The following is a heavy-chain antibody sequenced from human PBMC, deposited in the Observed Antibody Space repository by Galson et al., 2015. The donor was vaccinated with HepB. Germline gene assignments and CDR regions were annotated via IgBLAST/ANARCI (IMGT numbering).Heavy chain of an antibody. CDR3: ARHARTWKNPTAAQFDY. Sequence: QSGAEVKKPGESLRISCKGSGYSFTNYWISWVRQMPGKGLEWMGRIDPSDSEIKYGPSFQGHVTISGDKSISGAYLRWNSVRASDTAMYYCARHARTWKNPTAAQFDYWGQGTLVTVSS. CDR1: GYSFTNYW. V-gene: IGHV5-10-1*01. CDR2: IDPSDSEI. J-gene: IGHJ4*02. D-gene: IGHD1/OR15-1a*01.